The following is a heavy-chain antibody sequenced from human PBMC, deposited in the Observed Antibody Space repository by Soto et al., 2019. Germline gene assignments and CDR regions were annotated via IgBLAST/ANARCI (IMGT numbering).Heavy chain of an antibody. CDR1: GFTFDDYA. Sequence: EVQLVESGGGLVQPGRSLRLSCAASGFTFDDYAMHWVRQAPGKGLEWVSGISWNSGRIGYADSVKGRFTISRDNAKNSLYLQMNSLRAEDTALYYCAKGKAARPEAGYFDYWGQGTLVTVSS. J-gene: IGHJ4*02. CDR3: AKGKAARPEAGYFDY. V-gene: IGHV3-9*01. D-gene: IGHD6-6*01. CDR2: ISWNSGRI.